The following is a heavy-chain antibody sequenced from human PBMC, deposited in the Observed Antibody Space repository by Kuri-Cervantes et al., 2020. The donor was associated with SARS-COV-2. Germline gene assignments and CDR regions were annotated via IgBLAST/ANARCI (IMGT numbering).Heavy chain of an antibody. V-gene: IGHV3-30*04. CDR3: VRQLRSFDWFFAFEG. J-gene: IGHJ3*01. Sequence: GGSLRLSCRSSGFIFRNSPLHWVRQAPGKGLEWVALISDGGNRVYYADSVKGRFTISRDNSKNILFLQMNSLRSDDTATYHCVRQLRSFDWFFAFEGWGQGTLVTVSS. D-gene: IGHD3-9*01. CDR1: GFIFRNSP. CDR2: ISDGGNRV.